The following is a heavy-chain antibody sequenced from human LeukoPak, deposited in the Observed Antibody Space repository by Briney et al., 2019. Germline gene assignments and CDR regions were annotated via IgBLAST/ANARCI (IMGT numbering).Heavy chain of an antibody. J-gene: IGHJ4*02. CDR2: ISTTGST. D-gene: IGHD6-6*01. CDR3: AREYSSSSGRTFDY. CDR1: GGSISSYY. Sequence: SETLSLTCTVSGGSISSYYWNWIRQPAGKGLEWIGRISTTGSTNYNPSLKSRLTMSVDTSKNQFSLRLSSVSDADTAVYYCAREYSSSSGRTFDYWGQGTLVTVSS. V-gene: IGHV4-4*07.